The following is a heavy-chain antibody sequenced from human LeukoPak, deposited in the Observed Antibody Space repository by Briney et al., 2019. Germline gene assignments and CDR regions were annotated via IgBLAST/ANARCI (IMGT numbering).Heavy chain of an antibody. CDR3: ATETNGRHYDY. D-gene: IGHD1-14*01. CDR1: GLTFSTSG. Sequence: GGSLRLSCTASGLTFSTSGFNWVRQAPGKGLEWVASIGPTGSDRYHAESIKGRFTISRVNANKFLYLQMTSLRAEDTAVYYCATETNGRHYDYWGQGTLLTVSS. V-gene: IGHV3-21*01. J-gene: IGHJ4*02. CDR2: IGPTGSDR.